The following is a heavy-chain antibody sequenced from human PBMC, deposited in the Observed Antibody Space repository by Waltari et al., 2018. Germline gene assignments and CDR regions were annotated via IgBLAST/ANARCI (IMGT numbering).Heavy chain of an antibody. CDR3: ARGRAPAYGYSYGRPRKLFDY. Sequence: QVQLQQWGAGLLKPSESLSLTCAVYGGSFSGYYWSWIRQPPGKGLEWIGEINHSGSTNYTPSLKSRVTISVDTSKNQFSLKLSSVTAADTAVYYCARGRAPAYGYSYGRPRKLFDYWGQGTLVTVSS. CDR1: GGSFSGYY. CDR2: INHSGST. D-gene: IGHD5-18*01. J-gene: IGHJ4*02. V-gene: IGHV4-34*01.